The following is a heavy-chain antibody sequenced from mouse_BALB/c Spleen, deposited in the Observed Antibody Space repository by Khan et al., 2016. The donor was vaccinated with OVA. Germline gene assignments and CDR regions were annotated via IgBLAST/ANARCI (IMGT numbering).Heavy chain of an antibody. CDR1: GYSFVNYW. Sequence: QVQLKQSGADLAKPGASVKMSCKASGYSFVNYWIHWVKQRPGQGLEWIGYINPSTGYAEYNHKFKEKATLTADKSSSTAYMQLSSLTSEDSAVYHCTRLGNSYGSTVVYWGQGTTLTVSS. CDR2: INPSTGYA. D-gene: IGHD1-1*01. CDR3: TRLGNSYGSTVVY. J-gene: IGHJ2*01. V-gene: IGHV1-7*01.